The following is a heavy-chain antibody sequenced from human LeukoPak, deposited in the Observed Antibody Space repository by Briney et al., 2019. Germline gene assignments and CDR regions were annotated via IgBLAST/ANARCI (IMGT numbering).Heavy chain of an antibody. D-gene: IGHD3-16*01. CDR3: ARGLGDY. J-gene: IGHJ4*02. Sequence: PSETLSLTCAVYGGSFSGCYWSWIRQPPGKGLEWIGEINHSGSTNYNPPLKSRVTTSVDTSKNQFSLKLSSVTAADTAVYYCARGLGDYWGQGTLVTVSS. CDR2: INHSGST. CDR1: GGSFSGCY. V-gene: IGHV4-34*01.